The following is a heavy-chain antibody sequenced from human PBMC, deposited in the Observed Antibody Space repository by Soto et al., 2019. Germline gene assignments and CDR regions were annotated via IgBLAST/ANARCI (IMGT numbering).Heavy chain of an antibody. CDR2: IYYSGST. Sequence: QLQLQESGPGLVKPSETLSLTCTVSGGSISSSSYYWGWIRQPPGKGLEWIGSIYYSGSTYYNPSLKSRVTISVDTSKNQFSLKLSSVTAADTAVYYCARQGVSIFVVVPAVPSDYWGQGTLVTVSS. CDR3: ARQGVSIFVVVPAVPSDY. D-gene: IGHD2-2*01. V-gene: IGHV4-39*01. CDR1: GGSISSSSYY. J-gene: IGHJ4*02.